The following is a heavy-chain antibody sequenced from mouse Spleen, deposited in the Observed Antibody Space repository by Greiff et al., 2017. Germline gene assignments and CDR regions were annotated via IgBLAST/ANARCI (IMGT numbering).Heavy chain of an antibody. V-gene: IGHV1-55*01. Sequence: VQLQQPGAELVKPGASVKKSCKASGYTFTSYWITWVKQRPGQGLEWIGDIYPGSGSTNYNEKFKSKATLTVDTSSSTAYMQLSSLTSEDSAVYYCARNDLSYSHYFDYWGQGTTLTVSS. CDR1: GYTFTSYW. CDR3: ARNDLSYSHYFDY. CDR2: IYPGSGST. J-gene: IGHJ2*01. D-gene: IGHD2-12*01.